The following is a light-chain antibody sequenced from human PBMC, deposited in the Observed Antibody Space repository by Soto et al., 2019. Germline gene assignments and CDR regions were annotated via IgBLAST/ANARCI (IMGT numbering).Light chain of an antibody. CDR2: DVI. CDR1: SSDIGGYNY. V-gene: IGLV2-14*03. J-gene: IGLJ2*01. Sequence: QSALTQPASVSGSPGQSITISCAGTSSDIGGYNYVSWYQQHPGKAPKLMIYDVIYRPSWVSNRFSGSKSGNTASLTISGLQAEDEADYYCSSYTNRSSVIFGGGTKLTVL. CDR3: SSYTNRSSVI.